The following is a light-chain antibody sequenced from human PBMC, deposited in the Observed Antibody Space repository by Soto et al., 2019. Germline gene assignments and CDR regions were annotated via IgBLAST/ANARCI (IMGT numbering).Light chain of an antibody. CDR1: QSVSSSY. V-gene: IGKV3-20*01. CDR3: QQYGSTAT. J-gene: IGKJ1*01. Sequence: EIVLTQSPGTLSLSPGERATLSCRASQSVSSSYLAWYQQKPGRAPRLLIYGASSRATGIPDRFSGSGSGTDFTLTISRLEPEDFAAYYCQQYGSTATFGQGTKV. CDR2: GAS.